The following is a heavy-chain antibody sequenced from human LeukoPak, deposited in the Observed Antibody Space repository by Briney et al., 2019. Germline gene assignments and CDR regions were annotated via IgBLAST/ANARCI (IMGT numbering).Heavy chain of an antibody. J-gene: IGHJ3*02. CDR1: GFTFSSYG. CDR3: ARVEIVVVPAAMRGGAFDI. V-gene: IGHV3-21*01. CDR2: ISPSSSYI. Sequence: PGGSLRLSCAASGFTFSSYGMHWVRQAPGKGLEWVSSISPSSSYIHYADSAKGRFTISRDDAKNSLYLQMNSLRAEDTAVYYCARVEIVVVPAAMRGGAFDIWGQGTMVTVSS. D-gene: IGHD2-2*01.